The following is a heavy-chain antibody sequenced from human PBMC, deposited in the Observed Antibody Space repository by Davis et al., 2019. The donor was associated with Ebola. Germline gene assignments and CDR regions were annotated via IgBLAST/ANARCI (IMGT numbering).Heavy chain of an antibody. J-gene: IGHJ4*02. CDR3: AHRPLLGYCSGGSCYRRYYFDY. CDR1: GFSLSPSGVG. Sequence: SGPTLVNPTPTLTLTCTFSGFSLSPSGVGVGWIRQPPGKALEWLALIYWDDDKRYSPSLKSRLTITKDTSKNQVVLTMTNMDPVDTDTYYCAHRPLLGYCSGGSCYRRYYFDYWGQGTLVTVSS. CDR2: IYWDDDK. V-gene: IGHV2-5*02. D-gene: IGHD2-15*01.